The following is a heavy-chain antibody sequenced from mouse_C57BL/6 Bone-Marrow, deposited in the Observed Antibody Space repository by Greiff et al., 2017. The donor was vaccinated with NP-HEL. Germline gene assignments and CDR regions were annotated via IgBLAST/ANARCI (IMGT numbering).Heavy chain of an antibody. J-gene: IGHJ3*01. CDR2: FYPRDGST. V-gene: IGHV1-85*01. CDR3: ARTGYDRGFAY. D-gene: IGHD2-14*01. CDR1: GYTFTSYD. Sequence: QVQLQQSGPELVKPGASVKLSCKASGYTFTSYDINWVKQRPGQGPEWIGWFYPRDGSTKYNEKFKGKATLTVDTSSSTAYMELHSLTSEDSAVYFCARTGYDRGFAYWGQGTLVTVSA.